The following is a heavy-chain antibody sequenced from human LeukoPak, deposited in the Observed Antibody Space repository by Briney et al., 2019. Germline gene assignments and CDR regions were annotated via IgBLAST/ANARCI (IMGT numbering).Heavy chain of an antibody. Sequence: SETLSLTCTVSGGSVSSGSYYWSWIRQPPGKGLEWIGYIYYSGSAKYNPSLKSRVTISVDTSKNQFSLKLTSVTAADTAVYYCARDRQFGEFRFFDYWGQGTLVTVSS. V-gene: IGHV4-61*01. CDR2: IYYSGSA. CDR3: ARDRQFGEFRFFDY. J-gene: IGHJ4*02. D-gene: IGHD3-10*01. CDR1: GGSVSSGSYY.